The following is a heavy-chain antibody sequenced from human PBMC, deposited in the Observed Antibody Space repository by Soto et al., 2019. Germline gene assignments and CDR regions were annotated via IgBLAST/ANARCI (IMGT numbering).Heavy chain of an antibody. CDR3: PRDASSYSLWSGYYPSRNGMDV. J-gene: IGHJ6*02. V-gene: IGHV3-33*01. Sequence: QVQVVESGGGVVQPGRSLRLSCAATGITFSSFGMHWVRQAPGKGLEWVSLIWYDGSKKSYGDSVKGQFTISRDNSRNTVYLQMHSLRADDTAVYYCPRDASSYSLWSGYYPSRNGMDVWGQGTTVTVSS. CDR2: IWYDGSKK. D-gene: IGHD3-3*01. CDR1: GITFSSFG.